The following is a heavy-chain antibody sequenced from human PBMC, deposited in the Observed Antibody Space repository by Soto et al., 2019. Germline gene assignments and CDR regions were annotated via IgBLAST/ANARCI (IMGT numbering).Heavy chain of an antibody. Sequence: EVQLVESGGDLVQPGRSLRLSCAASGFSFGDYAMHWVRQAPGKGLEWVSGISWKSASIGYADSVKGRFTISRDNAKKSLYLQMNNLSAEDTALYYCAKSTGGTANGLDVWGQGTAVTVSS. V-gene: IGHV3-9*01. CDR1: GFSFGDYA. J-gene: IGHJ6*02. CDR2: ISWKSASI. D-gene: IGHD2-8*02. CDR3: AKSTGGTANGLDV.